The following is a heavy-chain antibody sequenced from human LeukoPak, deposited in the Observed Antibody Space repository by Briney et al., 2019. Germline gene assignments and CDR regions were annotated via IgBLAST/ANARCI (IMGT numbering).Heavy chain of an antibody. CDR2: INHSGST. CDR1: GGSFSGYY. D-gene: IGHD6-13*01. V-gene: IGHV4-34*01. J-gene: IGHJ4*02. Sequence: SETLSLTCAVYGGSFSGYYWSWIRQPPGKGLEWIGEINHSGSTNYNPSLKSRVTISVDTSKNQLSLKPSSVTAADTAVYYCAGSPGIAAATDYWGQGTLVTVSS. CDR3: AGSPGIAAATDY.